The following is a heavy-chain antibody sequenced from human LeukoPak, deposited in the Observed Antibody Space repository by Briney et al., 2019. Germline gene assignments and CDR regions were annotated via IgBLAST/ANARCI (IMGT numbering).Heavy chain of an antibody. CDR1: GFNLRTYW. Sequence: GGSLRLSCAVTGFNLRTYWIHWVRHSPGRGLEWVARINGEGSRISYADSVRGRFTISRDNAKNTAYLQMNSLRAEDTALYYCAKDRDLYYYYGMDVWGQGTTVTVSS. CDR2: INGEGSRI. V-gene: IGHV3-74*01. J-gene: IGHJ6*02. CDR3: AKDRDLYYYYGMDV.